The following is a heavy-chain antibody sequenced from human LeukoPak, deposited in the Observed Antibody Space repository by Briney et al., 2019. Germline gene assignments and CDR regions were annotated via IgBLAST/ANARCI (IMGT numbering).Heavy chain of an antibody. CDR3: ARDNSVGDIAWWFDP. V-gene: IGHV1-46*01. CDR1: GYTFINNW. CDR2: INPTGTTT. D-gene: IGHD3-10*01. J-gene: IGHJ5*02. Sequence: ASVKVSCKASGYTFINNWMHWVRQAPGQGLEWVGLINPTGTTTLYAQKFQGRVTLTRDMSTSTGYMELRSLKSEDTAVYYCARDNSVGDIAWWFDPWGQGTLVTVSS.